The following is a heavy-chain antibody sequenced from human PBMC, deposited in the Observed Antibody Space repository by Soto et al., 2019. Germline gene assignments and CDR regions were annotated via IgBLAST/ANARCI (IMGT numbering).Heavy chain of an antibody. CDR1: GGSVSSGSYY. V-gene: IGHV4-61*01. Sequence: QVQLQESGPGLVKPSETLSLTCTVSGGSVSSGSYYWSWIRQPPGKGLEWFGYIYYSGSTNYNPSLKSRVTISVDTSKNQFSLKLSSVTAADTAVYYCARARYYDSSGYYPPTSWGQGTLVTVSS. J-gene: IGHJ4*02. CDR2: IYYSGST. D-gene: IGHD3-22*01. CDR3: ARARYYDSSGYYPPTS.